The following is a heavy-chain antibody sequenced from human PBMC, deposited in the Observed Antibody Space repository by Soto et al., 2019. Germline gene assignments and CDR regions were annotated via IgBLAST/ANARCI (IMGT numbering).Heavy chain of an antibody. CDR1: GYTFTSYT. CDR3: ARGGGWVGEASFDS. D-gene: IGHD3-10*01. J-gene: IGHJ4*02. CDR2: INAGNGRE. V-gene: IGHV1-3*01. Sequence: QVQLEQSGAEVKKPGASVKVSCKTSGYTFTSYTLHWVRQAPGQGLEWMGWINAGNGREKYSQRFRDRLTLSTAKPAPTPYMELKGPRPEDTAVYYWARGGGWVGEASFDSWGQGTQVTVSS.